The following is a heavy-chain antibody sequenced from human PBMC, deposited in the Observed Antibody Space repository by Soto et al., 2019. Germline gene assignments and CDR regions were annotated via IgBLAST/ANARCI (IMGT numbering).Heavy chain of an antibody. CDR2: ISGSGGST. CDR3: AKGTSFTRRYYYGSGSYY. CDR1: GFTFSSYA. V-gene: IGHV3-23*01. J-gene: IGHJ4*02. D-gene: IGHD3-10*01. Sequence: GGSLRLSCAASGFTFSSYAMSWVRQAPGKGLEWVSAISGSGGSTYYADSVKGRFTISRDNSKNTLYLQMNSLRAEDTAVYYCAKGTSFTRRYYYGSGSYYSGPGPLLTLSS.